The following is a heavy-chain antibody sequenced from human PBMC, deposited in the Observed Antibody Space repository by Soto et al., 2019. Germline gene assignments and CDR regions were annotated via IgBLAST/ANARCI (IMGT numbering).Heavy chain of an antibody. V-gene: IGHV4-34*01. CDR1: GGSFSGYY. CDR3: ARGRGVVTPYYGMDV. CDR2: INHSGST. Sequence: SESLSLSCAVYGGSFSGYYWSWIRQPPGKGLEWIGEINHSGSTNYNPSLKSRVTISVDTSKNQFSLKLSSVTAADTAVYYCARGRGVVTPYYGMDVWGQGTTVTVSS. J-gene: IGHJ6*02. D-gene: IGHD2-21*02.